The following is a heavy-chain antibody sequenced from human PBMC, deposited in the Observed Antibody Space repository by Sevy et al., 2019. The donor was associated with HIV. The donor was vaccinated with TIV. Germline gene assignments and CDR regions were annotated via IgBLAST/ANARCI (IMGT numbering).Heavy chain of an antibody. D-gene: IGHD1-26*01. Sequence: GGSLRLSCAASGFTFSNYGMHWVSQAPGKGLESVAVVSYDGSTKYYADFVKGRFTISRDNSKNTVYLQMNTLRTEDTAVFYCAKGSKATDSAFDLWGQGTMVTVSS. CDR3: AKGSKATDSAFDL. CDR1: GFTFSNYG. J-gene: IGHJ3*01. CDR2: VSYDGSTK. V-gene: IGHV3-30*18.